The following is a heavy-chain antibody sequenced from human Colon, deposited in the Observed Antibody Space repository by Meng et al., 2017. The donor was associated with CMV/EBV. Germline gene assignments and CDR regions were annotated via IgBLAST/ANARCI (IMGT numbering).Heavy chain of an antibody. J-gene: IGHJ5*02. CDR1: GFTFSSYA. Sequence: GESLKISCAASGFTFSSYAMSWVRQAPGKGLEWVSAISGSGGSTYYADSVKGRFTISRDNSKNTLYLQMNSLRAEDTAVYYCAREWELLRLGWFDPWGQGTLVTVSS. V-gene: IGHV3-23*01. CDR3: AREWELLRLGWFDP. D-gene: IGHD1-26*01. CDR2: ISGSGGST.